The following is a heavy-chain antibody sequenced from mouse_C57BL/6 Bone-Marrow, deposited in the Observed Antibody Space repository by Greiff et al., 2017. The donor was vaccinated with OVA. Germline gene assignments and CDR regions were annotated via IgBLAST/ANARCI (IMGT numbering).Heavy chain of an antibody. CDR2: IDPEDGET. D-gene: IGHD1-1*01. J-gene: IGHJ3*01. CDR1: GFNIKDYY. CDR3: ARGGNYGSSYAAWFAY. Sequence: EVQRVESGAELVKPGASVKLSCTASGFNIKDYYMHWVKQRTEQGLEWIGRIDPEDGETKYAPKFQGKATITADTSSNTAYLQLSSLTSEDTAVYYCARGGNYGSSYAAWFAYWGQGTLVTVSA. V-gene: IGHV14-2*01.